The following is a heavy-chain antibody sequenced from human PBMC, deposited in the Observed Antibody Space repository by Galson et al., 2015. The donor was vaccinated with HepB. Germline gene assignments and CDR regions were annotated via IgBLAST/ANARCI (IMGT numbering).Heavy chain of an antibody. CDR3: AAIHYYDKSDYLDYKSGLDA. D-gene: IGHD3-9*01. V-gene: IGHV1-58*02. Sequence: SVKVSCKASEITFRKSVIQWVRQTRGQRLEWIGWVVVGSGDTNYARKFLPRVTITRDISTGTVYMDLSSLTTEDTAVYYCAAIHYYDKSDYLDYKSGLDAWGQGTTVTVS. CDR2: VVVGSGDT. J-gene: IGHJ6*02. CDR1: EITFRKSV.